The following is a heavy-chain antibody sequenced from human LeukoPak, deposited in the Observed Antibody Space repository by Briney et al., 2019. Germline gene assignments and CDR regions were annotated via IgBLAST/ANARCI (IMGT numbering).Heavy chain of an antibody. D-gene: IGHD3-10*01. V-gene: IGHV3-53*01. CDR1: GFTFSSYY. CDR3: ARGPSGFDY. J-gene: IGHJ4*02. CDR2: IYSGGST. Sequence: SGGSLRLSCAASGFTFSSYYMSGVRQAPGKGLEWVSLIYSGGSTYYSDSVKGRLTISRDNSKNTLYLQMNSLRAEDTAVYYCARGPSGFDYWGQGTLVTVSS.